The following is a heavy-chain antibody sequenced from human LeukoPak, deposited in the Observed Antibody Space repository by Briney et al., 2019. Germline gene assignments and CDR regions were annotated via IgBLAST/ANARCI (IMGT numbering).Heavy chain of an antibody. V-gene: IGHV4-38-2*02. Sequence: SETLSLTCTVSGYSISSGYYWGWIRQPPGKGLEWIGSIYHSGSTYYNPSLKSRVTISVDTSKNQFSLKLSSVTAADTAVYYCASIKVGATSIDYWGQGTLVTVSS. D-gene: IGHD1-26*01. J-gene: IGHJ4*02. CDR1: GYSISSGYY. CDR2: IYHSGST. CDR3: ASIKVGATSIDY.